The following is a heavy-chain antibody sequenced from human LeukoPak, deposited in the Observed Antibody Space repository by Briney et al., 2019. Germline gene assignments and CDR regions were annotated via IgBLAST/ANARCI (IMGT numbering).Heavy chain of an antibody. CDR2: IRSKANSYAT. J-gene: IGHJ4*02. CDR1: GFTFSSYG. CDR3: TMTNYDILTGYSLYYFDY. V-gene: IGHV3-73*01. Sequence: GALRLSCAASGFTFSSYGMPWVRQASGKGLAWVGRIRSKANSYATAYAASVKGRFTISRDDSKNTAYLQMNSLKTEDTAVYYCTMTNYDILTGYSLYYFDYWGQGTLVTVSS. D-gene: IGHD3-9*01.